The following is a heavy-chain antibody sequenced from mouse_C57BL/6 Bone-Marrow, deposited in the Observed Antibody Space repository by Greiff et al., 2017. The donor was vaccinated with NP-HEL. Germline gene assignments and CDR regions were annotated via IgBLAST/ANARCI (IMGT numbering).Heavy chain of an antibody. J-gene: IGHJ2*01. CDR1: GYAFSSSW. CDR3: ARSYYGSSYFDY. CDR2: IYPGDGDT. Sequence: VKVVESGPELVKPGASVKISCKASGYAFSSSWMNWVKQRPGKGLEWIGRIYPGDGDTNYNGKFKGKATLTADKSSSTAYMQLSSLTSEDSAVYFCARSYYGSSYFDYWGQGTTLTVSS. V-gene: IGHV1-82*01. D-gene: IGHD1-1*01.